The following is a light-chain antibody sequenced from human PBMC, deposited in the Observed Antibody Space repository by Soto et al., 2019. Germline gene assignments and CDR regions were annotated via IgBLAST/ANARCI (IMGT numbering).Light chain of an antibody. V-gene: IGLV2-14*01. Sequence: QLVLTQPASVSGSPGQSITISCTGTSSDVGGYNYVSWYQQNPGKAPKFMIYEVSNRPSGVSNRFSGSKSGNTASLTISGLQAEDEADYYCSSYTSSSFVVFGGGTQLTVL. CDR2: EVS. J-gene: IGLJ2*01. CDR1: SSDVGGYNY. CDR3: SSYTSSSFVV.